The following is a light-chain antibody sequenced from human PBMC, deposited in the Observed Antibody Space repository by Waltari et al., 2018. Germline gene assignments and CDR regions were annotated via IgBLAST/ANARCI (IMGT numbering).Light chain of an antibody. CDR1: QSIGDY. Sequence: DIQMTQSPSSLSASVGDRVTIPCRASQSIGDYLNWYQQKPGKAPKVLIYAASSLQSGVPSRFSGSGSGTDFTLTISTLQPEDFATYYCQQGYRTPLTFGGGTKVEIK. CDR3: QQGYRTPLT. V-gene: IGKV1-39*01. CDR2: AAS. J-gene: IGKJ4*01.